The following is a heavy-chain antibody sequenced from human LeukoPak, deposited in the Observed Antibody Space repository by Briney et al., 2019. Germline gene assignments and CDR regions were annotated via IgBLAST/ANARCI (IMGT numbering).Heavy chain of an antibody. V-gene: IGHV4-59*08. J-gene: IGHJ4*02. Sequence: SETLSLTCTVSGGSISNYYWTWIRQPPGKGLEWIGYIYYTGSTNYNPSLKSRVAISVDTSKNQFSLKLSSVTAADTAVYYCARSPEWELLLFDYWGQGTLVTVSS. D-gene: IGHD1-26*01. CDR1: GGSISNYY. CDR3: ARSPEWELLLFDY. CDR2: IYYTGST.